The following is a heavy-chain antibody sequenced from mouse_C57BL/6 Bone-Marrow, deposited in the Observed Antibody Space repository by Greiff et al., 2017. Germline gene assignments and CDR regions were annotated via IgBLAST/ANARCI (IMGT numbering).Heavy chain of an antibody. CDR2: IDPKSGGT. D-gene: IGHD2-5*01. CDR1: GYTFTSYW. J-gene: IGHJ4*01. CDR3: ATPYYSTLYYAMDY. V-gene: IGHV1-72*01. Sequence: QVQLQQPGAELVKPGASVKLSCKASGYTFTSYWMHWVKQRPGRGLEWIGRIDPKSGGTKYNEKFKSKATLTVDKPSSTAYMQLSSLTSEDSAVYYCATPYYSTLYYAMDYWGQGTSVTVSS.